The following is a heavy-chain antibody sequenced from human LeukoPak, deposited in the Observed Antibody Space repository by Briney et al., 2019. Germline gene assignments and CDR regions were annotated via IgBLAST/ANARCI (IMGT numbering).Heavy chain of an antibody. J-gene: IGHJ4*02. V-gene: IGHV3-48*01. Sequence: GGSLRLSCAASGFTFSSYSMNWVRQAPGKGLEWVSYISSSSSTIYYADSVKGRFTISRDNAKNSLYLQLNSLRAEDTAVYYCARVLHKRNYDSSDYYGFWGQGTLVTVSS. D-gene: IGHD3-22*01. CDR1: GFTFSSYS. CDR2: ISSSSSTI. CDR3: ARVLHKRNYDSSDYYGF.